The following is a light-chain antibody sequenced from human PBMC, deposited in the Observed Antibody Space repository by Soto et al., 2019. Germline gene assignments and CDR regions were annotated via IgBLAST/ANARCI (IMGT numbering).Light chain of an antibody. CDR1: QSVSSY. V-gene: IGKV3-11*01. CDR3: QQYNEWPLT. CDR2: DAS. Sequence: EIVLTQSPATLSLSPGERATLSCRASQSVSSYLAWYQQKPGQAPRLLIYDASNRATGIPARFSGSGSGTEFTLTISSLQSEDSVVYYCQQYNEWPLTFGQGTKVDI. J-gene: IGKJ4*01.